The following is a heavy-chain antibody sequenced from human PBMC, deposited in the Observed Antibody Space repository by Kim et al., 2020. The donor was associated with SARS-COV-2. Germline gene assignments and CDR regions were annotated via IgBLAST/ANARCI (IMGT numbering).Heavy chain of an antibody. CDR1: GGTFSRYT. V-gene: IGHV1-69*13. CDR2: IIPIFGTL. Sequence: SVKVSCRASGGTFSRYTISWVQQAPGQGLEWMGGIIPIFGTLTYAHKFQGRVTITADESTNTADMELSSLRSEDTDMYYCTTERHYYGSEAYHFDHWGQ. J-gene: IGHJ4*02. D-gene: IGHD3-10*01. CDR3: TTERHYYGSEAYHFDH.